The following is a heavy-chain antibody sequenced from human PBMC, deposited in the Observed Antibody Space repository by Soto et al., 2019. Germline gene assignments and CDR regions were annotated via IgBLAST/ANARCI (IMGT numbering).Heavy chain of an antibody. CDR1: SGPFSSGNYY. D-gene: IGHD3-10*01. J-gene: IGHJ3*02. CDR3: ARIHNAIFGDDTFGT. V-gene: IGHV4-39*01. CDR2: IHYSGKT. Sequence: QLQLQESGPGLVKPSETLSLTCTVSSGPFSSGNYYWGWVRQPPGKGLEWIAAIHYSGKTSYNSSLKSRVTISVDTSKQQFSLKVDSVTAADTAVYYCARIHNAIFGDDTFGTWGQGTMVTVSS.